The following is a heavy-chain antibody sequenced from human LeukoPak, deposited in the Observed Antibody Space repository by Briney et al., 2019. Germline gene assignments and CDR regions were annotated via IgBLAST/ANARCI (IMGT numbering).Heavy chain of an antibody. CDR3: ARRSPQRPYNWFDP. CDR1: GGSFSGYY. J-gene: IGHJ5*02. Sequence: PSETLSLTCAVYGGSFSGYYWSWIRQPPGKGLEWNGEINHNGSTNYNPSLKSRVTISVDTSKNQFSLKLSSVTAADTAVYYCARRSPQRPYNWFDPWGQGTLVTVSS. V-gene: IGHV4-34*01. D-gene: IGHD6-25*01. CDR2: INHNGST.